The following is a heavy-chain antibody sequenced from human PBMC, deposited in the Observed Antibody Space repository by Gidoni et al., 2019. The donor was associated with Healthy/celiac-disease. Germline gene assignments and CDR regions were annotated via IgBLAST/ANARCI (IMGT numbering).Heavy chain of an antibody. Sequence: GESPGQGLEWMGWISAYNGNTNYAQKLQGRVTMTTDTSTSTAYMELRSLRSDDTAVYYCARAGRFGEFQHWGQGTLVTVSS. D-gene: IGHD3-10*01. V-gene: IGHV1-18*01. CDR3: ARAGRFGEFQH. J-gene: IGHJ1*01. CDR2: ISAYNGNT.